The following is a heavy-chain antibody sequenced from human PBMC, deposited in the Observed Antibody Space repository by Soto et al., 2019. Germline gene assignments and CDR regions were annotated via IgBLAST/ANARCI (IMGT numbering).Heavy chain of an antibody. CDR3: AKCPRANGVSHFDY. CDR1: GFTFSSYG. J-gene: IGHJ4*02. CDR2: ISYDGSNK. Sequence: GGSLRLSCAASGFTFSSYGMHWVRQAPGKGLEWVAVISYDGSNKYYADSVKGRFTISRDNSKNTLYLQMNSLRAEDTAVYYCAKCPRANGVSHFDYWGQGTLVTVSS. D-gene: IGHD2-8*01. V-gene: IGHV3-30*18.